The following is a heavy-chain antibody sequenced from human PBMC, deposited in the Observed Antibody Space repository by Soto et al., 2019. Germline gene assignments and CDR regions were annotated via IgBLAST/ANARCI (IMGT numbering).Heavy chain of an antibody. J-gene: IGHJ4*02. CDR2: IFSSGST. Sequence: QVQLQESGPGLVKPSETLSLTCTVSGGSISNYYWSWIRQPPGKGLQWIGYIFSSGSTNYNPSLKSRVTISVDTYKNQFSLNLSSVTAADTAVYYCARQRRDFDYWGQGSLVTVSS. CDR1: GGSISNYY. CDR3: ARQRRDFDY. V-gene: IGHV4-59*08.